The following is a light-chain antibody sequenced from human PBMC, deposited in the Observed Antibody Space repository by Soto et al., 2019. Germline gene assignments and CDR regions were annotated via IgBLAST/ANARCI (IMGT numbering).Light chain of an antibody. Sequence: STLCLTVTLVGPACLCSRTSQILRNSNRYNYLDWYLQKPGQSPQLLIYLASNRAPGVPDRFSGSGSGTDFTLNISSVEAEDVVVYYCMQGLHGPWTFGHGTKVDI. CDR2: LAS. J-gene: IGKJ1*01. CDR1: QILRNSNRYNY. CDR3: MQGLHGPWT. V-gene: IGKV2-28*01.